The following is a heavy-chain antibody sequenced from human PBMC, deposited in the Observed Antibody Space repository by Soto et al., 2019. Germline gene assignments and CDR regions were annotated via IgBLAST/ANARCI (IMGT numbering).Heavy chain of an antibody. CDR3: ERDGGYSDFDY. CDR2: INAGNGNT. CDR1: GYTFTSYA. J-gene: IGHJ4*02. Sequence: ASVKVSCKASGYTFTSYAMHWVRQAPGQRLEWMGWINAGNGNTKYSQKFQGRVTITRDTSASTAYMELSSLRSEDTAVYYCERDGGYSDFDYWGQGTLVTVSS. V-gene: IGHV1-3*01. D-gene: IGHD3-22*01.